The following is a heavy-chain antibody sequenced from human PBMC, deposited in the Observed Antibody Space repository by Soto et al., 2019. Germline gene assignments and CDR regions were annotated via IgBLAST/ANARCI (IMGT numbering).Heavy chain of an antibody. V-gene: IGHV4-39*01. CDR1: GGSISSSSYY. J-gene: IGHJ6*03. D-gene: IGHD3-16*01. CDR3: ARPDRGNYYYYMDV. CDR2: IYYSGST. Sequence: KQSQTLSLTCTVSGGSISSSSYYWGWIRQPPGKGLEWIGSIYYSGSTYYNPSLKSRVTISVDTSKNQFSLKLSSVTAADTAVYYCARPDRGNYYYYMDVWGKGTTVTVSS.